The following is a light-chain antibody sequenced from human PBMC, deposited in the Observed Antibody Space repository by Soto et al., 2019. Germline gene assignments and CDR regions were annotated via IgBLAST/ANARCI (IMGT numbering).Light chain of an antibody. Sequence: DIQMTQSPSTLSASVGDRVTITCRANQSISSWLAWYQQKPGKAPKLLIYKASSLESGVPSRFSGSGSGTEFTLTISRLQPDDFTTYYCQQYNSSPFTFGPGTKVDIK. CDR2: KAS. J-gene: IGKJ3*01. V-gene: IGKV1-5*03. CDR1: QSISSW. CDR3: QQYNSSPFT.